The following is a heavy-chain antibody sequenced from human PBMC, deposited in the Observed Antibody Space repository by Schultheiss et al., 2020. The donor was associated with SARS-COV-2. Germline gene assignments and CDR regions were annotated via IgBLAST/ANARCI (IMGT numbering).Heavy chain of an antibody. J-gene: IGHJ4*02. Sequence: GGSLRLSCTASGFTFSSYAMSWVRQAPGKGLEWVSAISGSGGSTYYADSVKGRFTISRDNSKNTLYLQMNSLRAEDTAVYYCAKDADSYGTSFSDYWGQGTLVTVSS. V-gene: IGHV3-23*01. CDR3: AKDADSYGTSFSDY. CDR1: GFTFSSYA. CDR2: ISGSGGST. D-gene: IGHD5-18*01.